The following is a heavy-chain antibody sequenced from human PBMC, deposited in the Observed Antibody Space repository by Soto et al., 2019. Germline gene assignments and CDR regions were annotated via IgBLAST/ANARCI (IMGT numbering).Heavy chain of an antibody. CDR2: IFYTGST. V-gene: IGHV4-59*01. D-gene: IGHD7-27*01. CDR1: GASLSGYY. Sequence: PSETLSLTCTVSGASLSGYYWAWIRQPPGKGLEWIGNIFYTGSTDYNPSLKSRITMSLDTSRSHFSLKIRSVTTADTAVYYCARADWGSFEYWGQGTLVTV. J-gene: IGHJ4*02. CDR3: ARADWGSFEY.